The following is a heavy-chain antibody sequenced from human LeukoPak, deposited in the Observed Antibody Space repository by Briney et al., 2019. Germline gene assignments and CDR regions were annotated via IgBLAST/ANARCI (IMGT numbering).Heavy chain of an antibody. CDR2: ISYDGSNK. V-gene: IGHV3-30*04. J-gene: IGHJ4*02. Sequence: GGSLRLSCAASGFTFSSYAMHWVRQAPGKGLEWVAVISYDGSNKYYADSVKGRFTISRDNSKNTLYLQMNSLRAEDTAVYYCASPTYYYDSSAPGGFDYRGQGTLVTVSS. CDR1: GFTFSSYA. CDR3: ASPTYYYDSSAPGGFDY. D-gene: IGHD3-22*01.